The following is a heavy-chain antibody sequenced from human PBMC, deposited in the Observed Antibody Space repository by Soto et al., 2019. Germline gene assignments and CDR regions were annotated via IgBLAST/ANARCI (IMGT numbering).Heavy chain of an antibody. V-gene: IGHV1-46*01. J-gene: IGHJ4*02. Sequence: ASVKVSCKASGYTFTNDYMHWVRQAPGQGLEWVGVINPSDGSTTYAQKSQGRVTMTRDTSTSTVYMELSSLRSEDTAVYYCARDQGGYSGTSGNIPLWFLGYFDYWGQGTLVTVSS. CDR3: ARDQGGYSGTSGNIPLWFLGYFDY. CDR1: GYTFTNDY. D-gene: IGHD3-22*01. CDR2: INPSDGST.